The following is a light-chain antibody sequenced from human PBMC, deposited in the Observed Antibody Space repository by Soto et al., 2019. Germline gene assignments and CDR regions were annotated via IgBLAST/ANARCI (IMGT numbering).Light chain of an antibody. V-gene: IGKV1-33*01. CDR1: QYITKY. J-gene: IGKJ5*01. CDR2: GAS. Sequence: DIHMTQSPSSLAASVGDRVTITCQASQYITKYLDWYQQKPGTAPNPLIYGASNFETGVQSRFSGSGSGTDLTSPIRTLEAADTGTYSCEEYDRLFTFGQGTPPE. CDR3: EEYDRLFT.